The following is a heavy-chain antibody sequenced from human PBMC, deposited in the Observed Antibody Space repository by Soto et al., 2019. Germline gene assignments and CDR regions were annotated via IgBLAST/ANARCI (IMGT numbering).Heavy chain of an antibody. CDR2: ISSDESTT. V-gene: IGHV3-74*01. Sequence: GGSLRLSCAASGFTFSSYWMHWVRQVPGKGLVWVSRISSDESTTNYADSVKGRFTISRDNAKNTLYLQMNSLAAEDTAVYYCARPKIPRAPDGFDIWGQGTLVTGSS. CDR1: GFTFSSYW. J-gene: IGHJ3*02. CDR3: ARPKIPRAPDGFDI. D-gene: IGHD2-21*01.